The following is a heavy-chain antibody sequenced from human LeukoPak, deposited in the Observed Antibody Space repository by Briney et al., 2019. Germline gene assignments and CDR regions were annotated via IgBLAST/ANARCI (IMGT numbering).Heavy chain of an antibody. V-gene: IGHV4-34*01. CDR1: GGSFSGYD. Sequence: SETLSLTCGVDGGSFSGYDWTWVRQPPGKGLEWIGQINYGGDTNYNPSLKSRVTISVDTSENQFSLKVTSVAAADTAVYYCARGLGWKVTPMGLFYMDVWGEGATDTVSS. CDR3: ARGLGWKVTPMGLFYMDV. D-gene: IGHD1-1*01. CDR2: INYGGDT. J-gene: IGHJ6*03.